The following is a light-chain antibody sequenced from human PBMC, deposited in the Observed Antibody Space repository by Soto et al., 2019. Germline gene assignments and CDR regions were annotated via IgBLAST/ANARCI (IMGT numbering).Light chain of an antibody. J-gene: IGKJ3*01. CDR3: QHRV. CDR2: DAS. V-gene: IGKV1-5*01. CDR1: QDISTW. Sequence: DIQMTQSPSTLSASVGDRVTITCRASQDISTWLAWYQQRPGKAPHLLIYDASRLQSGVPSRFTGSGSGTEFPLTVSSLQPDDFATYYCQHRVFGPGTTLEIK.